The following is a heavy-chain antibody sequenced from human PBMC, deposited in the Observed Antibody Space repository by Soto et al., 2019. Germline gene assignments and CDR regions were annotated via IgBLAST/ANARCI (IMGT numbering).Heavy chain of an antibody. D-gene: IGHD6-19*01. J-gene: IGHJ3*02. Sequence: SETLSLTCTVSGGSIINYYWSWIRQPPGKGLEWIGHIYHSGSTNYNPSLKSRVTISVDKSKNQFSLKLSSVTAADTAVYYCARDAGYSSPDAFDIWGQGTMVTVSS. CDR2: IYHSGST. CDR1: GGSIINYY. V-gene: IGHV4-59*12. CDR3: ARDAGYSSPDAFDI.